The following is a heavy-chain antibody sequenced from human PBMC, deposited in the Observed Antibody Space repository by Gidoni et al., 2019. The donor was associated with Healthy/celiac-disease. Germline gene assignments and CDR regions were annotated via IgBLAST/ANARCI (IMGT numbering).Heavy chain of an antibody. D-gene: IGHD6-13*01. J-gene: IGHJ2*01. Sequence: QVQLQQWGAGLLKPSETLSLTCPVYGGSFSGYYWSWIRQPPGKGLEWIGEINHSGSTNYNPSLKSRVTISVDTSKNQFSLKLSSVTAADTAVYYCAGQQLVYWYFDLWGRGTLVTVSS. CDR3: AGQQLVYWYFDL. V-gene: IGHV4-34*01. CDR2: INHSGST. CDR1: GGSFSGYY.